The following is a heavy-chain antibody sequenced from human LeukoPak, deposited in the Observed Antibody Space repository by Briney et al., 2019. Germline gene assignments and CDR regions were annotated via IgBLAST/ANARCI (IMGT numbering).Heavy chain of an antibody. Sequence: GGPLRLSCAASEFSVGSNYMTWVRQAPGKGLEWVSLIYSGGSTYYADSVKGRFTISRDISRNTVYLQMNSLRPEDTAVYYCAKDLNWGWDYWGQGTLVTVSS. D-gene: IGHD7-27*01. CDR2: IYSGGST. J-gene: IGHJ4*02. V-gene: IGHV3-66*01. CDR3: AKDLNWGWDY. CDR1: EFSVGSNY.